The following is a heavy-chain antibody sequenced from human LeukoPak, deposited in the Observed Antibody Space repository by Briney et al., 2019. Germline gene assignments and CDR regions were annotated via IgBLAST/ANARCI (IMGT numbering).Heavy chain of an antibody. J-gene: IGHJ4*02. Sequence: SVNVSCKASGGTFSSYAISWVRQAPGQGLEWMGRIIPILGIANYAQKFQGRVTITADKSTSTAYMELSSLRSEDTAVYYCARGIAAAYFDYWGQGTLVTVSS. CDR1: GGTFSSYA. CDR2: IIPILGIA. D-gene: IGHD6-13*01. V-gene: IGHV1-69*04. CDR3: ARGIAAAYFDY.